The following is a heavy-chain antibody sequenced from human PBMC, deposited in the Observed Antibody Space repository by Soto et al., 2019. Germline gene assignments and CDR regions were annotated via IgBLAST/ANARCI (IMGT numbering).Heavy chain of an antibody. CDR3: ARFRPLVVTSYGMDV. V-gene: IGHV4-34*01. D-gene: IGHD3-22*01. CDR1: GGSFSGYY. CDR2: INHSGST. Sequence: AXETLSLSCAVYGGSFSGYYWSWIRQPPGKGLEWIGEINHSGSTNYNPSLKSRVTISVDTSKNQFSLKLSSVTAADTAVYYCARFRPLVVTSYGMDVWGQGTTVTVSS. J-gene: IGHJ6*02.